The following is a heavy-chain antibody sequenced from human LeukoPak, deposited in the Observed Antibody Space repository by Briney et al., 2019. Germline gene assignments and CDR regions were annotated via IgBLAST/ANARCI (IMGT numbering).Heavy chain of an antibody. CDR2: INPNSGGT. V-gene: IGHV1-2*02. Sequence: SVKVSCKASGYTFTGYYMHWVRRAPGQGLEWMGWINPNSGGTNYAQKCQGRVTMTRDTSISTAYMELSRLRSDDTAVYYCARDYSNYEGGFDPWGQATLVTVSS. CDR1: GYTFTGYY. CDR3: ARDYSNYEGGFDP. D-gene: IGHD4-11*01. J-gene: IGHJ5*02.